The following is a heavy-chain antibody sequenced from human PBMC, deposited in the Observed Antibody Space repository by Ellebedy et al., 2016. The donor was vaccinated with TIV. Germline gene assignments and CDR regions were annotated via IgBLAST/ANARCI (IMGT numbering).Heavy chain of an antibody. Sequence: GGSLRLSCPASGFTFSSYGMHWVRQAPGKGLEWVAVISYDGSNKYYADSVKGRFTISRDNSKNTLYLQMNSLRAEDTAVYYCAKGPDYGDYFDYWGQGTLVTVSS. V-gene: IGHV3-30*18. D-gene: IGHD4-17*01. CDR1: GFTFSSYG. CDR2: ISYDGSNK. J-gene: IGHJ4*02. CDR3: AKGPDYGDYFDY.